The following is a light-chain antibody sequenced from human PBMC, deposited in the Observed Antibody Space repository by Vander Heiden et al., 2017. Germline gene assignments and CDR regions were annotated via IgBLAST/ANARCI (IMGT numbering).Light chain of an antibody. CDR3: QQRSNWPSPT. CDR1: QSVSSY. CDR2: DAS. J-gene: IGKJ5*01. Sequence: EIVLTQSPATLSLSPGVRATLSCRASQSVSSYLAWYQQKPGQAPRLLIYDASNRATGIPARFSGSGSGTDFTLTISSLEPEDFAVYYCQQRSNWPSPTFGQGTRLEIK. V-gene: IGKV3-11*01.